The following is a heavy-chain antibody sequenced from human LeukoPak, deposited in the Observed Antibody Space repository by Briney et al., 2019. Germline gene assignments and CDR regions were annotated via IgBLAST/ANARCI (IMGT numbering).Heavy chain of an antibody. D-gene: IGHD2-15*01. J-gene: IGHJ4*02. CDR2: ISGSGGTT. V-gene: IGHV3-23*01. Sequence: GGSLRLSCAASGFTFSSYAMSWVRRPPGKGLQWVSAISGSGGTTYYADSVKGRFTISRDNSKNTLSLQMISLRAEDTAIYYCAKDQPTYATGLYFDFWAREPWSPSPQ. CDR1: GFTFSSYA. CDR3: AKDQPTYATGLYFDF.